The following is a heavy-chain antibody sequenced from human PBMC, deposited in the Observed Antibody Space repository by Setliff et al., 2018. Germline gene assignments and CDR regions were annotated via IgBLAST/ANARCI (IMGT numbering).Heavy chain of an antibody. CDR2: ILWDDDK. CDR1: GFSLSTNTVG. D-gene: IGHD3-22*01. V-gene: IGHV2-5*02. CDR3: AHFTVGYDISGYLFS. J-gene: IGHJ5*02. Sequence: GPTLVNPTEPLTLTCTFSGFSLSTNTVGVGWIRQPPGKALEWLAVILWDDDKRYSPSLQHRLTINKDTSKNQVVLTMANVDPVDTATYYCAHFTVGYDISGYLFSWGQGTLVTVSS.